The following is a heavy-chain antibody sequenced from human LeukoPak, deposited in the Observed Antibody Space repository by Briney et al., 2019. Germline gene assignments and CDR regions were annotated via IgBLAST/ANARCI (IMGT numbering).Heavy chain of an antibody. CDR2: INHSGST. Sequence: PSETLSLTCTVSGYSISSGYYWSWIRQPPGKGLEWIGEINHSGSTNYNPSLKSRVTISVDTSKNQFSLKLSSVTAADTAVYYCARRFIRPGLSSIAARRLGALDYWGQGTLVTVSS. D-gene: IGHD6-6*01. J-gene: IGHJ4*02. CDR3: ARRFIRPGLSSIAARRLGALDY. V-gene: IGHV4-38-2*02. CDR1: GYSISSGYY.